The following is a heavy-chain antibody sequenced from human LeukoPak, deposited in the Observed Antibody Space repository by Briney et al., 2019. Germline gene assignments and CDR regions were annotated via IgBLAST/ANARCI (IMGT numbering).Heavy chain of an antibody. J-gene: IGHJ4*02. V-gene: IGHV3-74*03. D-gene: IGHD1-14*01. CDR1: GLTFSEYW. CDR2: ISKDGGST. CDR3: TSGIGTYDY. Sequence: GGSLRLSCAVSGLTFSEYWMHWLRHDAGKRLVWVAGISKDGGSTEYADFVKGRCTISRDNAKNTLYLQMNSLTVDDTAVYYCTSGIGTYDYWGLGAQVTVSS.